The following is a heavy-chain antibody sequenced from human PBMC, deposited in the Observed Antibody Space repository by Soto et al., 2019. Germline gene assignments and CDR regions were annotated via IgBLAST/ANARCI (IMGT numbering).Heavy chain of an antibody. CDR3: ARDTGGLYYFDY. V-gene: IGHV1-2*02. CDR1: GYTFTGYY. Sequence: GASVKVSCKASGYTFTGYYMHWVRQAPGQGLERMGWINPNSGGTNYAQKFQGRVTMTRDTSISTAYMELSRLRSDDTAVYYCARDTGGLYYFDYWGQGTLVTVSS. J-gene: IGHJ4*02. D-gene: IGHD3-10*01. CDR2: INPNSGGT.